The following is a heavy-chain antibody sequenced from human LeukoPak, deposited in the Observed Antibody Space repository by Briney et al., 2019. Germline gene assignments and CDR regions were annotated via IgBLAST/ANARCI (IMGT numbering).Heavy chain of an antibody. CDR1: GFTSSSYG. CDR3: ARDPSPYSGYDFVSY. J-gene: IGHJ4*02. Sequence: SGGSLRLSCAASGFTSSSYGMHWVRQAPGKGLEWVAVIWYDGSNKYYADSVKGQFTISRDNSKNTLYLQMNSLRAEDTAVYYCARDPSPYSGYDFVSYWGQGTLVTVSS. V-gene: IGHV3-33*01. D-gene: IGHD5-12*01. CDR2: IWYDGSNK.